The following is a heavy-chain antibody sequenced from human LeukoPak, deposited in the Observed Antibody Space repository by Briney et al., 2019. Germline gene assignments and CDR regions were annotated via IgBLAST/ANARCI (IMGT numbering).Heavy chain of an antibody. CDR1: GYTFTSYG. CDR2: IIPIFGTA. Sequence: SVKVSCKASGYTFTSYGISWVRQAPGQGLEWMGGIIPIFGTANYAQKFQGRVTITADESTSTAYMELSSLRSEDTAVYYCAGYCSSTSCYDSGYWGQGTLVTVSS. V-gene: IGHV1-69*13. D-gene: IGHD2-2*01. CDR3: AGYCSSTSCYDSGY. J-gene: IGHJ4*02.